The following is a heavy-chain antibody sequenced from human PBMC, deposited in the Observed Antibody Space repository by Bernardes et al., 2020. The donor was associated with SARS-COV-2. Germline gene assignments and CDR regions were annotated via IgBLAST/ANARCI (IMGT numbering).Heavy chain of an antibody. Sequence: SGNTLGNPTQTLTLTCPFSGFSLSPSGMWVSWIRQPPGKALEWLARIDWDDDKYYSTSLKTRLTISKDTSKNQVVLTMTNMDPVDTATYYCARMTTVASLDYWGQGTLVTVSS. V-gene: IGHV2-70*11. CDR3: ARMTTVASLDY. J-gene: IGHJ4*02. CDR1: GFSLSPSGMW. D-gene: IGHD4-17*01. CDR2: IDWDDDK.